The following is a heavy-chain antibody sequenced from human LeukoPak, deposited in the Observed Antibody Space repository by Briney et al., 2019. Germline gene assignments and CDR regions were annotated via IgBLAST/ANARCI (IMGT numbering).Heavy chain of an antibody. Sequence: PGGSLRLSCAASGFTFSSYAMRWVRQARGKGVEWVSAISGSGGSTYYADSVKGRFTISRDNSKNTLYLQMNSLRAEDTAVYYCAKGQGITIFVVVITGFDYWGQGTLVTVSS. V-gene: IGHV3-23*01. CDR3: AKGQGITIFVVVITGFDY. J-gene: IGHJ4*02. D-gene: IGHD3-3*01. CDR1: GFTFSSYA. CDR2: ISGSGGST.